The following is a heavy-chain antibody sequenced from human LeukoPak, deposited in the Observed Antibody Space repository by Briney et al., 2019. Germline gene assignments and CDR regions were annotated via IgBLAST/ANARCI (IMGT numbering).Heavy chain of an antibody. CDR3: GRALQDYYYDSTGYYGIGY. V-gene: IGHV3-9*01. J-gene: IGHJ4*02. CDR2: ISWNSNSI. CDR1: GFTFTDYA. Sequence: PGGSLRLSCAASGFTFTDYAMHWVRQAPGRGLEWVSGISWNSNSIGYADSVKGRFTISRDDVKNSLYLQMNSLRAEDTALYYCGRALQDYYYDSTGYYGIGYWGEGTLVSVSS. D-gene: IGHD3-22*01.